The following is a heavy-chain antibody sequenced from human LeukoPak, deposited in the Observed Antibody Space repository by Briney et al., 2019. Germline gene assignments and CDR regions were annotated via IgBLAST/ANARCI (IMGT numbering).Heavy chain of an antibody. D-gene: IGHD4-17*01. CDR1: GFTVSRNY. CDR2: IYSGGST. Sequence: PGGSLRLSCAASGFTVSRNYMSWVRQAPGKGLEWVSVIYSGGSTYYADSVKGRFTISRDNSKNTLYLQMNSLRAEDTAVYYCASGGVYGDHEPLDYWGQGTLVTVSS. CDR3: ASGGVYGDHEPLDY. V-gene: IGHV3-66*01. J-gene: IGHJ4*02.